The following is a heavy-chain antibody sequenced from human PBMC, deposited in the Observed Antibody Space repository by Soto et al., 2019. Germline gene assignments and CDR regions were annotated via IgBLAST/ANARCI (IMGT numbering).Heavy chain of an antibody. J-gene: IGHJ4*02. CDR1: GYTFTSYA. Sequence: QVQLVQSGAEEKKPGASVKVSCKASGYTFTSYAMHWVRQAPGQRLEWMGWINPGNGNTKYSQKFQGRVTITRDTSASTAYMELSSLRSEDTAVYYCVRDRGLTIDYWGQGTLVTVSS. CDR3: VRDRGLTIDY. D-gene: IGHD3-10*01. CDR2: INPGNGNT. V-gene: IGHV1-3*05.